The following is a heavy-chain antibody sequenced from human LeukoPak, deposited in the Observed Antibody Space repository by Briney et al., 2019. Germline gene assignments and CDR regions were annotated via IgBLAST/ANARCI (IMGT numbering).Heavy chain of an antibody. D-gene: IGHD2-2*01. CDR2: INHSGST. V-gene: IGHV4-34*01. J-gene: IGHJ4*02. CDR3: ARSSSTSDY. Sequence: SETLSLTCAVYGGSFTGYYWRWIRQPPGQGLEWIGEINHSGSTKYNPSLKSRVTISVDTSTNQFFLRLTSVTAADTAVYYCARSSSTSDYWGQGTLVTVSS. CDR1: GGSFTGYY.